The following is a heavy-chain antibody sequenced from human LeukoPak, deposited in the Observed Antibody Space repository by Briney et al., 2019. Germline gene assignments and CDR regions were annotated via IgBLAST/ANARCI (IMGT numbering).Heavy chain of an antibody. V-gene: IGHV1-2*02. Sequence: ASVKVSCKASGYTFTGYYMHWVRQAPGQGLEWMGWINPNSGGTNYAQKFQGRVTMTRDTSISTAYMELSRLRSDDMAVYYCSRGEVDGPDFDYWGQGTLVTVSS. CDR1: GYTFTGYY. J-gene: IGHJ4*02. CDR3: SRGEVDGPDFDY. CDR2: INPNSGGT. D-gene: IGHD1-26*01.